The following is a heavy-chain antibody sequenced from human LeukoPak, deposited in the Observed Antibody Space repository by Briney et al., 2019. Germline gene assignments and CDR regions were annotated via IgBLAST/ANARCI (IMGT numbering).Heavy chain of an antibody. D-gene: IGHD3-10*01. J-gene: IGHJ4*02. CDR3: ARSMVRGVILLDY. CDR2: IYSGGST. CDR1: GFTVSSNY. Sequence: GGSLRLSCAASGFTVSSNYMSWVRQAPGKGLEWVSVIYSGGSTYYADSVKGRFTISRDDSKNTLYLQMNSLRAEDTAVYYCARSMVRGVILLDYWGQGTLVTVSS. V-gene: IGHV3-53*01.